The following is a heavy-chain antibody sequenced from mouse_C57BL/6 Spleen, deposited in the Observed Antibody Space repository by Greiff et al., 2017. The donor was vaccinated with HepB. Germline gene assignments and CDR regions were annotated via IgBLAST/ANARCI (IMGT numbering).Heavy chain of an antibody. J-gene: IGHJ2*01. Sequence: QVQLQQSGAELMKPGASVKLSCKATGYTFTGYWIEWVKQRPGHGLEWIGEILPGSGSTNYNEKFKGKATFTADTSSNTANMQLSSLTTEDSAIYYCASSGSHDLYFDYWGQGTTLTVSS. D-gene: IGHD1-1*01. V-gene: IGHV1-9*01. CDR1: GYTFTGYW. CDR2: ILPGSGST. CDR3: ASSGSHDLYFDY.